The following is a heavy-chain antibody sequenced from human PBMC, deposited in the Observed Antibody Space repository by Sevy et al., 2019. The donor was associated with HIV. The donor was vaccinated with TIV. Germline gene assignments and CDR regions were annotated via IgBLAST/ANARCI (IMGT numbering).Heavy chain of an antibody. CDR1: GFTFSSYA. Sequence: GGYLRLSCAASGFTFSSYAMHWVRQAPGKGLEWVAVISYDGSNKYYADSVKGRFTISRDNSKNTLYLQMNSLRAEDTAVYYCARVSQYYDILTGYYPAPEFYFDYWGQGTLVTVSS. J-gene: IGHJ4*02. D-gene: IGHD3-9*01. V-gene: IGHV3-30-3*01. CDR3: ARVSQYYDILTGYYPAPEFYFDY. CDR2: ISYDGSNK.